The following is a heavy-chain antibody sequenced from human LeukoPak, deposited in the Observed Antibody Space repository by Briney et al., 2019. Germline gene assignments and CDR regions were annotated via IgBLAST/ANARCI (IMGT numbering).Heavy chain of an antibody. V-gene: IGHV3-7*03. CDR2: IKPDGSEK. D-gene: IGHD4-11*01. J-gene: IGHJ4*02. CDR1: GFTFGSSW. CDR3: AKDRDSNWCPYFEY. Sequence: GGSLRLSCVVSGFTFGSSWMSWVRQAPGKGLEWVTNIKPDGSEKYYVDSVKGRFTISRDNSRNSLYLDINNLRTEDTAIYYCAKDRDSNWCPYFEYWGQGTLITVSS.